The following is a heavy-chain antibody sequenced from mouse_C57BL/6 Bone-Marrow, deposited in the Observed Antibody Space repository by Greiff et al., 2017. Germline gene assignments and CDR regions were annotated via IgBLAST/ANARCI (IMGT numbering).Heavy chain of an antibody. Sequence: VQLQQSGPELVKPGASVKISCKASGYAFSSSWMNWVKQRPGKGLEWIGRIYPGDGDTNYNGKFKGKATLTADNSSSTAYMQLSSLTSEDSAVYYCARGHRGWDDGAFAYWGQGTLVTVSA. V-gene: IGHV1-82*01. CDR2: IYPGDGDT. CDR1: GYAFSSSW. D-gene: IGHD1-1*01. CDR3: ARGHRGWDDGAFAY. J-gene: IGHJ3*01.